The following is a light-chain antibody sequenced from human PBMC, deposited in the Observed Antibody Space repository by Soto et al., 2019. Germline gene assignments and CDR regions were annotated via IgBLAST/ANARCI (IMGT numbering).Light chain of an antibody. CDR2: DVS. CDR1: QDISGA. Sequence: AIQLTQSPSSLSASVGDRVTITCRASQDISGALAWYQQKPGKPPKLLIFDVSSLPSGVPSRFSGSGSGTDFTLTISSLQLEDFATYYCQQFNTYPITFGQGTRLEIK. J-gene: IGKJ5*01. V-gene: IGKV1-13*02. CDR3: QQFNTYPIT.